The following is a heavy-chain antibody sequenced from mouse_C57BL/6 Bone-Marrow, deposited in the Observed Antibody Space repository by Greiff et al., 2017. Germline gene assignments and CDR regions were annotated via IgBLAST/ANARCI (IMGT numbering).Heavy chain of an antibody. CDR3: ARRPWFAY. CDR1: GYTFTSYW. J-gene: IGHJ3*01. CDR2: IDPSDSYT. V-gene: IGHV1-59*01. Sequence: QVQLQQPGAELVRPGTSVKLSCKASGYTFTSYWMHWVKQRPGQGLEWIGVIDPSDSYTNYNQKFKDKATLTVDTSSSTAYMQLSSLTSEDSAVYYCARRPWFAYWGQGTLVTVSA.